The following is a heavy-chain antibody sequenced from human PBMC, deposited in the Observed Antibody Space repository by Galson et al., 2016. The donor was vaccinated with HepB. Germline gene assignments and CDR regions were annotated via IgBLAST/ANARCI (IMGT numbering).Heavy chain of an antibody. Sequence: SLRLSCAVSGFTFDDHAMHWVRQAPGKGLEWVSGISWNSANIGYADSVEGRFTISRENGKKFLYLQMNNLRAGDTAVYYCTREGPQRTFDYWGQGTLVTVSS. D-gene: IGHD1-26*01. J-gene: IGHJ4*02. CDR3: TREGPQRTFDY. V-gene: IGHV3-9*01. CDR1: GFTFDDHA. CDR2: ISWNSANI.